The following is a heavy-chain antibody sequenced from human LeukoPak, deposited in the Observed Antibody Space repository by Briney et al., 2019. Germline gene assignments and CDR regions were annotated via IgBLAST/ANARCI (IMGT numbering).Heavy chain of an antibody. Sequence: ASVKLSCKASGGTFSSYAISWVRQAPGQGLEWVGGIIPIFGTANYAQKFQGRVTITADKSTNTAYMELSSLRAEDTAVYYCAREVGATTRGSDYWGQGTLVTVSS. D-gene: IGHD1-26*01. V-gene: IGHV1-69*06. CDR1: GGTFSSYA. J-gene: IGHJ4*02. CDR3: AREVGATTRGSDY. CDR2: IIPIFGTA.